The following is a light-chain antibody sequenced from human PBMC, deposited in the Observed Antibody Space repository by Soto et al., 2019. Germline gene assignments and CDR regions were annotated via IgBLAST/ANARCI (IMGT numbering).Light chain of an antibody. Sequence: IVLTQSPATLSLSPGERATLSCRASQSVSSYLAWYQQKPGQAHRLLIYDASNRATGIPARFSGSGSGTDFTLTISSLEPEDFAVYYCQQRSNWHPYTFGQGTKLEIK. CDR2: DAS. V-gene: IGKV3-11*01. CDR3: QQRSNWHPYT. CDR1: QSVSSY. J-gene: IGKJ2*01.